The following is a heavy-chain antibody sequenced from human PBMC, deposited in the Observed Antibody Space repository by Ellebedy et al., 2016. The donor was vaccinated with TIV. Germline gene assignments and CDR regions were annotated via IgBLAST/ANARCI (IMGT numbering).Heavy chain of an antibody. CDR3: ASGATPRTADY. V-gene: IGHV4-59*08. Sequence: SETLSLTXTVSGGSISGYYWSWIRQSTGMGLEWIGYIHYRGNTDYNPSLQSRVTISVDTSQNQFSLKLSSVTAADTAVYYCASGATPRTADYWGQGTLVTVSS. CDR2: IHYRGNT. D-gene: IGHD1-14*01. CDR1: GGSISGYY. J-gene: IGHJ4*02.